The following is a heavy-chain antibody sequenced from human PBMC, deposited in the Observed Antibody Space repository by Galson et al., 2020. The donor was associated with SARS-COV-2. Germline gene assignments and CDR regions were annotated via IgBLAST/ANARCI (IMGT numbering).Heavy chain of an antibody. D-gene: IGHD3-9*01. CDR3: ARGRVLRYFVWLLGTSWFDP. J-gene: IGHJ5*02. CDR2: INPNSGGT. Sequence: ASVKVSCKASGYTFTGSYMHWARQTPGQGLEWMGWINPNSGGTNYAQKFQGWVTMTRDTSISTAYMELSRLRSDDTAVYYCARGRVLRYFVWLLGTSWFDPWGQGTLGTVSS. V-gene: IGHV1-2*04. CDR1: GYTFTGSY.